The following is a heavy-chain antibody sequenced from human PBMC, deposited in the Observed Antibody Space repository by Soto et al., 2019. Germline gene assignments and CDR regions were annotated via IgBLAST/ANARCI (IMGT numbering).Heavy chain of an antibody. Sequence: QLQVQESGPGQVKPSQTLSLTCTVSGGSITSHHYYWGWIRQPPGKGLEWIGSIYSGGNTYYNPSLRSRLTIFVDTAKNLISLKLSSVPAADSAIYYCGSGPSTTWIDNWGLGTQVSVSS. D-gene: IGHD2-2*01. CDR2: IYSGGNT. V-gene: IGHV4-39*01. J-gene: IGHJ4*02. CDR1: GGSITSHHYY. CDR3: GSGPSTTWIDN.